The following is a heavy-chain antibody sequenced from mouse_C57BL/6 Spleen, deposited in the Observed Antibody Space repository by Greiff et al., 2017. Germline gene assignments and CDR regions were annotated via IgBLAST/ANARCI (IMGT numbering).Heavy chain of an antibody. J-gene: IGHJ3*01. CDR3: TRQCEYGYAWFDY. D-gene: IGHD2-2*01. V-gene: IGHV1-15*01. Sequence: VQLQQSGAELVRPGASVTLSCKASGYTFTDYEMHWVKQTPVQGLEWIGAIDPETGGTAYNQKFKGKAILTADKSSCTAYMELRSLTSEDSAVYYCTRQCEYGYAWFDYWGQGTLVTVSA. CDR2: IDPETGGT. CDR1: GYTFTDYE.